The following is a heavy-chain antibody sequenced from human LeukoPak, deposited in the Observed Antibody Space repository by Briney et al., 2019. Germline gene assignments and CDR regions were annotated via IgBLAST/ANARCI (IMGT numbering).Heavy chain of an antibody. CDR3: SRENGAFSPFGY. Sequence: SETLSLTCGVSGGSVSNTNWWSWVRQPPGQGLEWIGEISLTGLTHYNPSLESRVTVSLDKSKNQLSLNLTSVTAADTAVYYCSRENGAFSPFGYWGQGTLVTVLS. V-gene: IGHV4-4*02. CDR2: ISLTGLT. D-gene: IGHD2-8*01. J-gene: IGHJ4*02. CDR1: GGSVSNTNW.